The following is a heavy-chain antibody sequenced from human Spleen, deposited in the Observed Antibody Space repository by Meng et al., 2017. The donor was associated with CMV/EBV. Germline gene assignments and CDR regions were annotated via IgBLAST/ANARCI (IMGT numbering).Heavy chain of an antibody. D-gene: IGHD2/OR15-2a*01. CDR2: ISSSSSYI. V-gene: IGHV3-21*05. Sequence: GESLKISCAVSGMNLNIYWMHWVRQAPGKGLEWVSYISSSSSYIYYADSVKGRFTISRDNAKNSLYLQMNSLRAEDTALYYCAKDYTFSLIGDFFQHWGQGALVTVSS. CDR3: AKDYTFSLIGDFFQH. CDR1: GMNLNIYW. J-gene: IGHJ1*01.